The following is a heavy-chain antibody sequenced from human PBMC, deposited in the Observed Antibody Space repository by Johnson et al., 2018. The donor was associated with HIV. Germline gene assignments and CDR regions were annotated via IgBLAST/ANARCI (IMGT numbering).Heavy chain of an antibody. D-gene: IGHD5-24*01. V-gene: IGHV3-66*01. Sequence: VQLVESGGGLVQPGGSLRLSCAASGFTFSSYDMHWVRQAPGKGLVWVSRIFSGGTTYYAGSVHGRFTISRDNSKNTLYLEMNSLRVEDTAMYYCARDGPWLQSQRDAFDVWGQGTMVIVSS. J-gene: IGHJ3*01. CDR3: ARDGPWLQSQRDAFDV. CDR1: GFTFSSYD. CDR2: IFSGGTT.